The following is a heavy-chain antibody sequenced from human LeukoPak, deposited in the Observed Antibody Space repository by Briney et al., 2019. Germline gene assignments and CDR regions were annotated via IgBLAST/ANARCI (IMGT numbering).Heavy chain of an antibody. CDR3: ASGIKSILVGAHDAFDI. V-gene: IGHV1-2*02. Sequence: ASVKVSCKASGYTFTGYYMHWVRQAPGQGLEWMGWINPNSGGTNYAQRFQGRVTMTRDTSISTAYMELSRLRSDDTAVYYCASGIKSILVGAHDAFDIWGQGTMVTVSS. J-gene: IGHJ3*02. CDR1: GYTFTGYY. D-gene: IGHD1-26*01. CDR2: INPNSGGT.